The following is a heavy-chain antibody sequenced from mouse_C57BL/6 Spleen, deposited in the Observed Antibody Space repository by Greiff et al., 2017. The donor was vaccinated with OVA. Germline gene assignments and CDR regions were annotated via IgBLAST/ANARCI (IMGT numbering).Heavy chain of an antibody. CDR1: GYTFTDYN. J-gene: IGHJ2*01. D-gene: IGHD1-1*01. V-gene: IGHV1-22*01. Sequence: EVQLQESGPELVKPGASVKMSCKASGYTFTDYNMHWVKQSHGKSLEWIGYINPNNGGTSYNQKFKGKATLTVNKSSSTAYMELRSLTSEDSAVYYCARGQLLRFDYWGQGTTLTVSS. CDR3: ARGQLLRFDY. CDR2: INPNNGGT.